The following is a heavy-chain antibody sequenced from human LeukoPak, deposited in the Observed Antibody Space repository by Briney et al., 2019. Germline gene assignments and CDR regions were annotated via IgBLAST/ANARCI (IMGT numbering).Heavy chain of an antibody. CDR2: ISAYNGNT. Sequence: PGASVKVSCKASGYTFTSYGISWVRQAPGQGLEWMGWISAYNGNTNYAQKLQGRVTMTTDTSTSTAYMELRSLTSDDTAVYYCAREESIGSYQFLHDYWGQGTLVTVSS. V-gene: IGHV1-18*01. D-gene: IGHD1-26*01. J-gene: IGHJ4*02. CDR3: AREESIGSYQFLHDY. CDR1: GYTFTSYG.